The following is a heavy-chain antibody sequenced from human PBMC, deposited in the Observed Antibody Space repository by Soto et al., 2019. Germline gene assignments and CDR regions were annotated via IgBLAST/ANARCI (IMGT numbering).Heavy chain of an antibody. D-gene: IGHD4-17*01. CDR1: GFTFSSYA. V-gene: IGHV3-23*01. CDR3: AKDSYGGNPKDNWYFDL. J-gene: IGHJ2*01. CDR2: ISGSGGST. Sequence: GGSLRLSCAASGFTFSSYAMSWVRQAPGKGLEWVSAISGSGGSTYYADSVKGRFTISRDNSKNTLYLQMNSLRAEDTAVYYCAKDSYGGNPKDNWYFDLWGRGTLVTVS.